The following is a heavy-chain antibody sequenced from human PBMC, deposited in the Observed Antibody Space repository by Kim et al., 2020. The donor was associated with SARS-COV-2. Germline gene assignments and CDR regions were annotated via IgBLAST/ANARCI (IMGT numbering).Heavy chain of an antibody. CDR2: IDFSGTT. CDR3: ARVSLIERGFYNSAMDV. D-gene: IGHD2-21*01. Sequence: SETLSLTCTVSGGSISSGTNYWAWIRQFPGKGLEWIGHIDFSGTTFYNSTLQSRLTISVDISKNQFSLDLFSVTAADTAMYYFARVSLIERGFYNSAMDV. V-gene: IGHV4-31*03. CDR1: GGSISSGTNY. J-gene: IGHJ6*01.